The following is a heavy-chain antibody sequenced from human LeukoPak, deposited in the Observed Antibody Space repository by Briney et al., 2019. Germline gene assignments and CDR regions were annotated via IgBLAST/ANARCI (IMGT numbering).Heavy chain of an antibody. CDR1: GGSISSYY. V-gene: IGHV4-59*01. Sequence: SETLSLTCTVSGGSISSYYWSWTRQPPGKGLEWIGYIYYSGSTNYNPSLKSRVTISVDTSKNQFSLKLSSVTAADTAVYYCARVDCGGDCYYYYYGMDVWGQGTTVTVSS. D-gene: IGHD2-21*02. J-gene: IGHJ6*02. CDR2: IYYSGST. CDR3: ARVDCGGDCYYYYYGMDV.